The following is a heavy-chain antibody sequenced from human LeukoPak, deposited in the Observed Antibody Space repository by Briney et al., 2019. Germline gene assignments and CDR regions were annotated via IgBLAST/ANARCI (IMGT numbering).Heavy chain of an antibody. CDR3: AKDRGMASSSWFDY. Sequence: GGSLRLSCAASGFTLSSYAMSWVRQAPGKGLGWVSAISGSGGSTYYADSVKGRFTISRDNSKNTLYLQMNSLRAEDTAVYYCAKDRGMASSSWFDYWGQGTLVTVSS. CDR1: GFTLSSYA. D-gene: IGHD6-13*01. V-gene: IGHV3-23*01. J-gene: IGHJ4*02. CDR2: ISGSGGST.